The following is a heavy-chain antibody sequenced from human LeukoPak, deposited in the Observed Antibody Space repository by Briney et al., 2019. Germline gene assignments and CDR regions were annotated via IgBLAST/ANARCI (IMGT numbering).Heavy chain of an antibody. CDR2: IKEDGSEK. CDR1: GFTFSRYW. V-gene: IGHV3-7*01. J-gene: IGHJ4*02. D-gene: IGHD7-27*01. Sequence: GGSLRLSCAASGFTFSRYWMTWVRQAPGKGLEWVANIKEDGSEKYYVDSVKGRFTISRDNAKNSLYPQMNSLRAEDTAVYYCARPAGWGSLDYWGQGTLVTVSS. CDR3: ARPAGWGSLDY.